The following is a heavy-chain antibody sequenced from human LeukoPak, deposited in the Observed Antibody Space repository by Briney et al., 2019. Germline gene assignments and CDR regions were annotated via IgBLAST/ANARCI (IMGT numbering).Heavy chain of an antibody. J-gene: IGHJ4*02. D-gene: IGHD6-13*01. V-gene: IGHV3-11*05. Sequence: GGSLRLSCAAPGFAFSDYYMSWIRQAPGKGLEWLSYISSTSSFTNYADSVKGRFTISRDNAENSLYLQMNSLRAEDTAVYYCARGTAAGRREFNFDYWGQGTLVTVSS. CDR1: GFAFSDYY. CDR3: ARGTAAGRREFNFDY. CDR2: ISSTSSFT.